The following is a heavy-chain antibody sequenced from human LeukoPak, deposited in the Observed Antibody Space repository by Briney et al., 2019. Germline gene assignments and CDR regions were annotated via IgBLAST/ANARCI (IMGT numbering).Heavy chain of an antibody. Sequence: ASVKVSCTVSGYTLTELSMHWVRQAPGKGLEWMGGFDPEDGETIYAQKFQGRVTMTEDTSTDTAYMELSSLRSEDTAVYYCATDLISALGELSYLDYWGQGTLVTVSS. V-gene: IGHV1-24*01. D-gene: IGHD3-16*02. CDR2: FDPEDGET. J-gene: IGHJ4*02. CDR1: GYTLTELS. CDR3: ATDLISALGELSYLDY.